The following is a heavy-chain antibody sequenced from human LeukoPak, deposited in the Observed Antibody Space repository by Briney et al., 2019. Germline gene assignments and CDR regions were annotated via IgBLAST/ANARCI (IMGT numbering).Heavy chain of an antibody. J-gene: IGHJ4*02. CDR2: SGSGGRT. CDR1: GFIFSNYV. D-gene: IGHD2-15*01. CDR3: AKSTAPCSRGSCYSALES. V-gene: IGHV3-23*01. Sequence: GGSLRLSCAASGFIFSNYVMSWVRQAPGKGLEWVSGSGSGGRTYYADSVKGRFTISRDNSENTLYLQMNSLRVEDTAIYYCAKSTAPCSRGSCYSALESWGQGTLVTVSS.